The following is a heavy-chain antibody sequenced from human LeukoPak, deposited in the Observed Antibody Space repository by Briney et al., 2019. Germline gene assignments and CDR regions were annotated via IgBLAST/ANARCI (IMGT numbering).Heavy chain of an antibody. J-gene: IGHJ6*01. CDR3: ARSSGSYYPHYYYYYGMDV. Sequence: GGSLRLSCAASGFTFSDYYMSWIRQAPGKGLEWVSYISSSGSTIYYADSVKGRFTISRDNAKNSLYLQMNSLRAEDTAVYYGARSSGSYYPHYYYYYGMDVWGQGTTVTVSS. CDR2: ISSSGSTI. CDR1: GFTFSDYY. V-gene: IGHV3-11*01. D-gene: IGHD3-10*01.